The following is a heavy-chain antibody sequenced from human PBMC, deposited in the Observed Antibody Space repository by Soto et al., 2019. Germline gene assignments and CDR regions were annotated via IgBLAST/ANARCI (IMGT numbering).Heavy chain of an antibody. CDR2: ISHSGST. CDR3: ARGGDTGYDPFDY. V-gene: IGHV4-34*01. J-gene: IGHJ4*02. Sequence: SSETLSLTCAVYGGYFSGYYWSWIRQPPGKGLEWIGEISHSGSTKYNPSLKSRVTISVDTSKNQFSLELSSVTAADTAFYFCARGGDTGYDPFDYWGQGTLVTVSS. D-gene: IGHD5-12*01. CDR1: GGYFSGYY.